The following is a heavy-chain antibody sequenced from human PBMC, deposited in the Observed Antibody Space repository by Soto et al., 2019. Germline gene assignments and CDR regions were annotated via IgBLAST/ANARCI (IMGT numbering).Heavy chain of an antibody. Sequence: PSETLSLTCTVSGGSISSYYWSWIRQPPGKGLEWIGYIYYSGSTNYNPSLKSRVTISVDTSKNQFSLKLSSVTAADTAVYYCARSATVRSWFDPWGQGTLVTVSS. CDR2: IYYSGST. D-gene: IGHD4-17*01. J-gene: IGHJ5*02. V-gene: IGHV4-59*01. CDR1: GGSISSYY. CDR3: ARSATVRSWFDP.